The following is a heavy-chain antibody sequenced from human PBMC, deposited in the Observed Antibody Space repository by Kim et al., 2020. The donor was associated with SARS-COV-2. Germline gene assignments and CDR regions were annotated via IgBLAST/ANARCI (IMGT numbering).Heavy chain of an antibody. CDR3: ARGYSSSFDY. CDR2: YN. D-gene: IGHD6-13*01. J-gene: IGHJ4*02. Sequence: YNDYAVSVKSRITIDPDTSKNQFSLQLNSVTPEDTAVYYCARGYSSSFDYWGQGTLVTVSS. V-gene: IGHV6-1*01.